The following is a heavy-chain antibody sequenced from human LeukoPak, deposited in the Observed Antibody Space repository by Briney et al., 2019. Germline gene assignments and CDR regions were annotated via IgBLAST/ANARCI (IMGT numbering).Heavy chain of an antibody. Sequence: SETLSLTCFVSGGSISNYYWSWIRQPPGKGLEYIGYIYYSGRTDYNPSLKSRVTISVDTSKNQFSLKLSSVTAADTAVYYCARYSSSSTYLDYWGQGTLVTVSS. V-gene: IGHV4-59*01. CDR1: GGSISNYY. CDR3: ARYSSSSTYLDY. J-gene: IGHJ4*02. D-gene: IGHD6-6*01. CDR2: IYYSGRT.